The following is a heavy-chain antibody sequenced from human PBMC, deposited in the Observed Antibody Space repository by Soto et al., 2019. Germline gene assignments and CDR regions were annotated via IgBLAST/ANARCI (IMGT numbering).Heavy chain of an antibody. Sequence: EVQLLESGGGLVQPGGSLRLSCAASGFTFSSYAMSWVRQAPGKGLEWVSAISGSGGSTYYADSVKGRFTISRDNSKHTLYLQMSSLRAEDTAVYYCAKGPGEAPYGGGDCYPGGYFDYRGQGTLVTVSS. V-gene: IGHV3-23*01. CDR3: AKGPGEAPYGGGDCYPGGYFDY. CDR2: ISGSGGST. J-gene: IGHJ4*02. D-gene: IGHD2-21*01. CDR1: GFTFSSYA.